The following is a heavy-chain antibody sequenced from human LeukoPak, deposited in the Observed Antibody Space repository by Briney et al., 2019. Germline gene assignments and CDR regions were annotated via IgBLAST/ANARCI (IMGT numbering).Heavy chain of an antibody. V-gene: IGHV4-4*07. Sequence: PSETLSLTCTVSGGSISSYYWSWLRQPAGKGLEWLGRIYTSGSTNYNPSLKSRVTMSVDTSKNQFSLKLSSVTAADTAVYYCARVRRCSSTSCYPYYMDVWGKGTTVTISS. CDR2: IYTSGST. CDR1: GGSISSYY. D-gene: IGHD2-2*01. J-gene: IGHJ6*03. CDR3: ARVRRCSSTSCYPYYMDV.